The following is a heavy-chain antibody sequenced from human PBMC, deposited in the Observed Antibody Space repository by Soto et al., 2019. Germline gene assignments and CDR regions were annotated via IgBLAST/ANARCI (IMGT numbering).Heavy chain of an antibody. J-gene: IGHJ4*02. CDR2: ISSSSSYT. CDR3: ARDRDTYGHGFFDY. D-gene: IGHD3-10*01. CDR1: GFTFSDFY. V-gene: IGHV3-11*05. Sequence: GSLRLSCAASGFTFSDFYMTWIRQAPGKGLEWVSHISSSSSYTNYADSVKGRFTVSRDNDNNSLYLEMNNLRAEDTAVYFCARDRDTYGHGFFDYWGQGT.